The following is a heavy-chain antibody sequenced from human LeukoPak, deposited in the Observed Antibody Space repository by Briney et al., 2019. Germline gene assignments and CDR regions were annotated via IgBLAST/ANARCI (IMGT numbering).Heavy chain of an antibody. V-gene: IGHV3-66*01. J-gene: IGHJ4*02. CDR3: ARDRMVRGVIGSEGFDY. D-gene: IGHD3-10*01. CDR2: IYSGGST. CDR1: GFTVSSNY. Sequence: PGGSLRLSCAASGFTVSSNYMSWVRQAPGKGLEGVSVIYSGGSTYYADSVKGRFTISRDNSKNTLYLQMNSLRAEDTAVYYCARDRMVRGVIGSEGFDYWGQGTLVTVSS.